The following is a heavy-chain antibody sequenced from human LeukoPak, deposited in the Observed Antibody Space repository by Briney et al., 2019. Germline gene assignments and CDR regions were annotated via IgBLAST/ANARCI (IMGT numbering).Heavy chain of an antibody. D-gene: IGHD3-16*02. CDR1: GYTFTSYG. V-gene: IGHV1-18*01. Sequence: GASVKVSCKASGYTFTSYGISWVRQAPGQGLEWMGWISAYNGNTNYAQKLQGRVTVTTDTSTSTAYMELRSLRSDDTAVYYCARDTFGGVIVISAEFDYWGQGTLVTVSS. CDR3: ARDTFGGVIVISAEFDY. CDR2: ISAYNGNT. J-gene: IGHJ4*02.